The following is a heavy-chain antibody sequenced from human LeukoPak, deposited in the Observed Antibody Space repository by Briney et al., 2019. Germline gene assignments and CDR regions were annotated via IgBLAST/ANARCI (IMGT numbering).Heavy chain of an antibody. CDR3: AKGDDYGANTRLPKYNWFDP. Sequence: GGSLRLSCAASGFTLSSHAMHWVRQAPGKGLEWVAFIRYDGNNKNYADSAKGRFTISRDNSKDTLYLQMNSLRVEDTAVYYCAKGDDYGANTRLPKYNWFDPWGQGTLVTVSS. D-gene: IGHD4-23*01. V-gene: IGHV3-30*02. J-gene: IGHJ5*02. CDR2: IRYDGNNK. CDR1: GFTLSSHA.